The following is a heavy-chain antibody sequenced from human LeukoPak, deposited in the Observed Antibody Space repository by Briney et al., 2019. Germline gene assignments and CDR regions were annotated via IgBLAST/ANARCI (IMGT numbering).Heavy chain of an antibody. V-gene: IGHV3-48*03. CDR1: GFTFSSYG. J-gene: IGHJ4*02. CDR3: ARGSGYDIDY. D-gene: IGHD5-12*01. Sequence: GGSLRLSCAASGFTFSSYGMNWVRQAPGKGLEWVSYISSSGTTIYYADSVKGRFTISRDNAKTSLYLQMNSLRAEDTAVYYCARGSGYDIDYWGQGTLVTVSS. CDR2: ISSSGTTI.